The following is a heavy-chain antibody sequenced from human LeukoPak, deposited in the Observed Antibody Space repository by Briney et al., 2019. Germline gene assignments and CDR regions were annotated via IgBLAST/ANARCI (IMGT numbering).Heavy chain of an antibody. J-gene: IGHJ4*02. CDR1: GYSISSGYY. CDR3: ARGNWNDVVGYYFDY. Sequence: SSETLSLTCTVSGYSISSGYYWGWIRQPPGKGLEWIGSIYHSGSTYYNPSLKSRVTISVDTSKNQFSLKLSSVTAADTAVYYCARGNWNDVVGYYFDYWGQGTLVTVSS. V-gene: IGHV4-38-2*02. CDR2: IYHSGST. D-gene: IGHD1-1*01.